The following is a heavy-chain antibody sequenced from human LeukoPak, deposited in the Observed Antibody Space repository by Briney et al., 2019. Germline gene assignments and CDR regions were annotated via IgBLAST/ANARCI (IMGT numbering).Heavy chain of an antibody. CDR1: GFTFSSYW. V-gene: IGHV3-74*01. CDR2: INSDGFSI. CDR3: ARERWGYCSSTSCGPNFDY. Sequence: GGSLRLSCAASGFTFSSYWMHWVRQAPGKGLVWVSRINSDGFSITYADSVKGRFTISRDNAKNTLYLQMNSLRAEDTAVYYCARERWGYCSSTSCGPNFDYWGQGTLVTVSS. D-gene: IGHD2-2*01. J-gene: IGHJ4*02.